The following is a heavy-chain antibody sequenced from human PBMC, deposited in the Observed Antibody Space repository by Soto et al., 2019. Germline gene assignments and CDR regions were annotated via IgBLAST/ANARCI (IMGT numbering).Heavy chain of an antibody. V-gene: IGHV3-33*01. CDR3: ARDYCSSTSCYALYGMDV. J-gene: IGHJ6*02. Sequence: QVQLVESGGGVVQPGRSLRLSCAASGFTFSSYGMHWVRQAPGKGLEWVAVIWYDGSNKYYADSVKGRFTISRDNSKNTPYLQMSSLRAEDTAVYYCARDYCSSTSCYALYGMDVGGQGTTVTVSS. D-gene: IGHD2-2*01. CDR2: IWYDGSNK. CDR1: GFTFSSYG.